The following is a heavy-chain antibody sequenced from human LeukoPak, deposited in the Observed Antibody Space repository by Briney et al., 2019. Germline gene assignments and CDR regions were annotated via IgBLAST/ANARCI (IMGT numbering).Heavy chain of an antibody. CDR1: GFTFRSYW. CDR3: AGGIGDAFDI. V-gene: IGHV3-21*01. D-gene: IGHD3-16*01. Sequence: KAGGSLRLSCAASGFTFRSYWMNWVRQAPGKGLEWVSSISSSSSYIYYADSVKGRFTISRDNAKNSLYLQMNSLRAEDTAVYYCAGGIGDAFDIWGQGTMVTVSS. CDR2: ISSSSSYI. J-gene: IGHJ3*02.